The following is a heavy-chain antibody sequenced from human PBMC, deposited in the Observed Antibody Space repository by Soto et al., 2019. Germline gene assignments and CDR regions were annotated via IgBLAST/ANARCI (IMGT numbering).Heavy chain of an antibody. J-gene: IGHJ6*02. CDR1: GFTFSSYW. CDR2: IKQDGSEK. Sequence: GGSLRLSCAASGFTFSSYWMSWVRQAPGKGLEWVANIKQDGSEKYYVDSVKGRFTISRDNAKNSLYLQMNSLRAEDTAVYYCARDGIAAAGNYYGMDVWGQGTTVTVSS. D-gene: IGHD6-13*01. V-gene: IGHV3-7*01. CDR3: ARDGIAAAGNYYGMDV.